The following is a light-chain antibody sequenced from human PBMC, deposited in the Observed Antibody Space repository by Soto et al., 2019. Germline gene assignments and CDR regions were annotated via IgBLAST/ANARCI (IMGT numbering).Light chain of an antibody. CDR2: GGT. V-gene: IGLV2-23*01. CDR1: SSDVGSYNL. Sequence: QSALTQPASVSGSPGQSITISCTGTSSDVGSYNLVSWYQQHPGEAPKLMIYGGTKRPSGVSNRFSGSKSGNTASLTISGLQAEDEADYYCCSYAGITTYYVFGTGTKLTPS. CDR3: CSYAGITTYYV. J-gene: IGLJ1*01.